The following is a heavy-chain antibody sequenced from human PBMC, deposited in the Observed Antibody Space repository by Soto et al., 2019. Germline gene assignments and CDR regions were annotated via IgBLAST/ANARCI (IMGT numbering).Heavy chain of an antibody. Sequence: EVQLVESGGGLVKPGGSLRLSCAASGFTFRSFTMNWVRQAPGKGLEWVSTISSNSAYIYYTDALRGRFTISRDNAKNPLHLKKKNPKAEKPAGYFFSGGATTRQRRRGRFGPLGPGTLVTVSS. CDR1: GFTFRSFT. V-gene: IGHV3-21*02. D-gene: IGHD1-1*01. J-gene: IGHJ5*02. CDR3: SGGATTRQRRRGRFGP. CDR2: ISSNSAYI.